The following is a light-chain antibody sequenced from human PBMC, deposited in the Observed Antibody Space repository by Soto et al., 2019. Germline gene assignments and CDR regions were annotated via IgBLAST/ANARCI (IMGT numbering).Light chain of an antibody. V-gene: IGKV3-15*01. J-gene: IGKJ1*01. CDR1: ESVSRN. CDR2: GAS. CDR3: QQFNDRWT. Sequence: EIGMTQSPGTLSVSPGERDTLSCRASESVSRNLAWYQQKPGQAPRLLIYGASNRATGIPARFSGSGSGTEFTLTNSSLQSEDFAVYYCQQFNDRWTFGQGTKVDIK.